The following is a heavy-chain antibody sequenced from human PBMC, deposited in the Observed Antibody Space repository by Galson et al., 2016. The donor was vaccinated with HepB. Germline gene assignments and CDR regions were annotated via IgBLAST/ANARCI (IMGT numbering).Heavy chain of an antibody. V-gene: IGHV1-58*02. CDR2: IVFGSGNT. D-gene: IGHD1-26*01. CDR1: GFNFGSKA. CDR3: AMDRLGGLDY. J-gene: IGHJ4*02. Sequence: SVKVSCKASGFNFGSKAIHWVRQARGQHLEWIGWIVFGSGNTNFAQDLQDRVTFARDISTNTVHMDLGGLTSDDTAVYYCAMDRLGGLDYWGQGTQVTAS.